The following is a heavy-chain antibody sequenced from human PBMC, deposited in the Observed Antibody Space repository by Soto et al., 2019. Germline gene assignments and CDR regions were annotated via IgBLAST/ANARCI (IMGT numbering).Heavy chain of an antibody. V-gene: IGHV1-69*13. D-gene: IGHD6-19*01. Sequence: SVNVSCKASGGTFSSYAISWVRQAPGQGLEWMGGIIPIFGTANYAQKFQGRVTITADESTSTAYMELSSLRSEDTAVYYCARTGIAVAGTVVWYYGMDVWGQGTTVTVSS. CDR2: IIPIFGTA. CDR1: GGTFSSYA. CDR3: ARTGIAVAGTVVWYYGMDV. J-gene: IGHJ6*02.